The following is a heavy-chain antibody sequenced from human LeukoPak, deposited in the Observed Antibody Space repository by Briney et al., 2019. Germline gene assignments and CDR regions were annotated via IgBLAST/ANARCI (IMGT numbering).Heavy chain of an antibody. D-gene: IGHD3-16*01. Sequence: SETLSFTCTVSGGSISSYYWSWIRQPPGNGLEWIGYIYYSGSTNYNPSLKSRVTISVDTSKNQFSLKLSSVTAADTAVYYCARDTVGGVWSYGMDVWGQGTTVTVSS. CDR2: IYYSGST. CDR3: ARDTVGGVWSYGMDV. V-gene: IGHV4-59*01. CDR1: GGSISSYY. J-gene: IGHJ6*02.